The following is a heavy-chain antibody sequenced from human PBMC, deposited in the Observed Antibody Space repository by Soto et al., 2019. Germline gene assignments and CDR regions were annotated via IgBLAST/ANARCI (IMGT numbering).Heavy chain of an antibody. CDR3: ARAYSDAFDI. CDR2: ISSGGGNI. D-gene: IGHD2-15*01. J-gene: IGHJ3*02. CDR1: GFTFSSYE. V-gene: IGHV3-48*03. Sequence: PGGSLRLSCAASGFTFSSYEMNWVRQAPGKGLEWVSYISSGGGNIYYADSVKGRFTISRDNAKNSLDLQMSSLRAEDTAVYYCARAYSDAFDIWGQGTMVTVSS.